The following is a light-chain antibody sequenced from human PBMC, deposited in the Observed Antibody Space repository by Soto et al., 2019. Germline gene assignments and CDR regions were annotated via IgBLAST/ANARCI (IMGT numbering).Light chain of an antibody. CDR2: AAS. CDR3: QQSYSTLLFT. V-gene: IGKV1-39*01. CDR1: QSISSY. J-gene: IGKJ3*01. Sequence: DIQMTQSPSSLSASVGDRVTITCRASQSISSYLNWYQQKPGKAPKLLIYAASSLQSGVPSRFSGSGSGTDFTLTISSLQPEDFATYYCQQSYSTLLFTFGPGIKVDIK.